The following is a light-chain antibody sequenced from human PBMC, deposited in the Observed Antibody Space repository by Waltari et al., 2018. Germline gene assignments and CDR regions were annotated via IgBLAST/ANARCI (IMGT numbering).Light chain of an antibody. Sequence: DIQLIQSTFTLFASVRPRVTITCLASQSVDNWLGWYQQKPVKAPKRLIYKASNLKSGVPSRFSGSGSGTEFTLTISILQPDDFAAYYCQQLNSFPLTFGGGTKVEIK. CDR1: QSVDNW. J-gene: IGKJ4*01. CDR2: KAS. CDR3: QQLNSFPLT. V-gene: IGKV1-5*03.